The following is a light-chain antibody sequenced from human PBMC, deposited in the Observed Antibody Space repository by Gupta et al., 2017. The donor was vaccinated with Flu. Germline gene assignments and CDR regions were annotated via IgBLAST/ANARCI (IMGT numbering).Light chain of an antibody. V-gene: IGLV6-57*01. J-gene: IGLJ3*02. CDR2: EDK. Sequence: SSGSIASNYVQWYQQRPGTSPTPVIYEDKKRPSGVPDRFSGSIDRSSNSASLTISGLTTEDEADYYCQSYDSTNQRFGGGTTLTVL. CDR1: SGSIASNY. CDR3: QSYDSTNQR.